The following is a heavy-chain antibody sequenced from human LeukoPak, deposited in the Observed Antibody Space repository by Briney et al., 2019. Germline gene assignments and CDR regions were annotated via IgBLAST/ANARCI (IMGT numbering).Heavy chain of an antibody. J-gene: IGHJ4*02. V-gene: IGHV3-48*01. D-gene: IGHD3-3*01. CDR3: ARESDRHHDLWSGYLALDY. CDR2: ISPVKNTI. CDR1: GFTFSSYS. Sequence: GGSLRLSCAASGFTFSSYSMNWVRQTPGKGLEWIAYISPVKNTIYYADSVKGRFTISRDDAKNSLDLQMNSLRAEDTAVYYCARESDRHHDLWSGYLALDYWGQGTRVTVSS.